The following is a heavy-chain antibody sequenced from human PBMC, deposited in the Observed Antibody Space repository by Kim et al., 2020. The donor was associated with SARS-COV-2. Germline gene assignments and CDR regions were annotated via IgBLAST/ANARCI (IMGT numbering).Heavy chain of an antibody. CDR2: ISRSGDST. CDR1: GFTFSSYA. CDR3: AKSKSDFWSASDV. Sequence: GGSLRLSCAASGFTFSSYAMSWVRQAPGKGLEWVSGISRSGDSTSYADSVKGRFAISRDNSKSTLVLQMNSLRADDTAVYYCAKSKSDFWSASDVWGKGT. V-gene: IGHV3-23*01. J-gene: IGHJ6*03. D-gene: IGHD3-3*01.